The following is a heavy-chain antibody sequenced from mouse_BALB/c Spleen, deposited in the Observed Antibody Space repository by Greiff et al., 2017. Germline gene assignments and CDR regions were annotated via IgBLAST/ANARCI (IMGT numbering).Heavy chain of an antibody. D-gene: IGHD1-1*01. CDR1: GFTFSSFG. CDR3: ARDYYGTPLDY. V-gene: IGHV5-17*02. Sequence: VQLKESGGGLVQPGGSRKLSCAASGFTFSSFGMHWVRQAPEKGLEWVAYISSGSSTIYYADTVKGRFTISRDNPKNTLFLQMTSLRSEDTAMYYCARDYYGTPLDYWGQGTTLTVSS. J-gene: IGHJ2*01. CDR2: ISSGSSTI.